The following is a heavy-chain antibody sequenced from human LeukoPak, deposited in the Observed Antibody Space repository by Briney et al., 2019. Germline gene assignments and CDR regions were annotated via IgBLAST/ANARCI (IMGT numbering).Heavy chain of an antibody. V-gene: IGHV3-30*19. CDR1: GFTFNSFG. D-gene: IGHD2-8*02. CDR2: ISYDGSNK. CDR3: ARGGQYWRFEYYYYYMDV. J-gene: IGHJ6*03. Sequence: GGSLRLSCATSGFTFNSFGMHWARQAPGKGLEWVAVISYDGSNKYYADSVKGRFTISRDNSKNTLYLQMNSLRAEDTAVYYCARGGQYWRFEYYYYYMDVWGKGTTVTVSS.